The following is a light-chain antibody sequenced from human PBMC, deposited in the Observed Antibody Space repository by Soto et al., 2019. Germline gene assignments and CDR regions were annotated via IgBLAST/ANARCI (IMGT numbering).Light chain of an antibody. CDR1: QSISSW. CDR2: DAS. Sequence: DVQMTQSPSTRSASVGGRVTITCRASQSISSWLAWYQQKPGKAAQLLIYDASSLESAVPSRFSGSGSGTECPLTISSLQPDELATYYCQQYTSWTFGQGTKVDIK. CDR3: QQYTSWT. V-gene: IGKV1-5*01. J-gene: IGKJ1*01.